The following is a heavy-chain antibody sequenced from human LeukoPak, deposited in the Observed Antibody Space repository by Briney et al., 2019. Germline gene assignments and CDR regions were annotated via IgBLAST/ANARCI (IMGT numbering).Heavy chain of an antibody. CDR1: GGSITTYY. CDR3: ARTTVTHEDTFDI. J-gene: IGHJ3*02. Sequence: PSETLSLTCAVSGGSITTYYWTWIRQVPGKGLEWIGEINHSGSTNYNPSLKSRVTMSIDTSKKQFSLKLSSVTAADTAVYYSARTTVTHEDTFDIWGQGTMVTVSS. D-gene: IGHD4-17*01. CDR2: INHSGST. V-gene: IGHV4-34*01.